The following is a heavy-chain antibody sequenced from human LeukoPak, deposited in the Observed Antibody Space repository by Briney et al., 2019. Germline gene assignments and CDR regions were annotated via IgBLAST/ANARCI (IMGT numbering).Heavy chain of an antibody. V-gene: IGHV1-8*01. J-gene: IGHJ6*03. CDR1: GYTFTSYD. CDR2: INPNGGNT. CDR3: ARTRRRYCSSTSCSIWSYYYYYMDV. Sequence: ASLKLSCKASGYTFTSYDINWVRQATGQGLEWMGCINPNGGNTDYAQKFQGRVTMTRNTSINTAYMELSSMRSEDTAVYYCARTRRRYCSSTSCSIWSYYYYYMDVWGKGTTVTVSS. D-gene: IGHD2-2*01.